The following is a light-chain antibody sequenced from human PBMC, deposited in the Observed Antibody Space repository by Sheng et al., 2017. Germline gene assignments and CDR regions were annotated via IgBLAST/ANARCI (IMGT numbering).Light chain of an antibody. V-gene: IGLV3-1*01. J-gene: IGLJ3*02. CDR3: QAWGSGPV. CDR1: NLGVKI. Sequence: SFELTQPSAVSVSPGQTANITCSGDNLGVKIYFLVSAEARPVPFTGIYQDTKRPSGISERFSGSNSGNTATLTIGGTQAIDEADYYCQAWGSGPVFGGGTKLTVL. CDR2: QDT.